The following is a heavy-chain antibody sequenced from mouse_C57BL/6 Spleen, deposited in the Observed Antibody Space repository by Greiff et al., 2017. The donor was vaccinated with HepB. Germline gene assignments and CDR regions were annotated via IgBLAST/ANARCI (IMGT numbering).Heavy chain of an antibody. V-gene: IGHV1-42*01. CDR1: GYSFTGYY. D-gene: IGHD4-1*01. CDR2: INPSTGGT. CDR3: ALLTGTYAMDY. Sequence: EVQLQQSGPELVKPGASVKISCKASGYSFTGYYMNWVKQSPEKSLEWIGEINPSTGGTTYNQKFKAKATLTVDKASSTAYMQLKSLTSADSAVYYCALLTGTYAMDYWGQGTSVTVSS. J-gene: IGHJ4*01.